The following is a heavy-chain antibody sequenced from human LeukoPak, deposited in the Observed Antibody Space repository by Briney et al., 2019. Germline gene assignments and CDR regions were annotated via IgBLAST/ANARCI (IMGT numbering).Heavy chain of an antibody. CDR1: GFSLTTSGVG. D-gene: IGHD1-20*01. CDR3: DHSPEYSWKAHFDF. CDR2: IYWDDDK. Sequence: VSGPTLVNPTQTLTLTCTFAGFSLTTSGVGVGWIRQHPGKALEWIALIYWDDDKRYRPSLRSRLTITKDTYKNQVVLTMISTDPVDTSNYVCDHSPEYSWKAHFDFWGHGALVTVSS. V-gene: IGHV2-5*02. J-gene: IGHJ4*01.